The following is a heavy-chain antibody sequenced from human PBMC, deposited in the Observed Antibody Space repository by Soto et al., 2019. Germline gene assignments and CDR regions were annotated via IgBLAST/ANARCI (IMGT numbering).Heavy chain of an antibody. CDR2: VNPDSGKT. Sequence: QVQLVQSGAEVKKPGASVKVSCKASGYTFITYDINWVRQATGQGLEWVGWVNPDSGKTDYARKFQGRVTMTRKTSISTVYMELSVLRSEDTAVYYCASGNWFDPWGQGTLVTVSS. V-gene: IGHV1-8*01. CDR1: GYTFITYD. CDR3: ASGNWFDP. J-gene: IGHJ5*02.